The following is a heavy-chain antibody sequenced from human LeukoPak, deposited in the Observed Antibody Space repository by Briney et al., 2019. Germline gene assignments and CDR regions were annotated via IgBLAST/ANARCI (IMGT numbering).Heavy chain of an antibody. J-gene: IGHJ4*02. CDR3: ARGGRIAAAGTQYFDY. D-gene: IGHD6-13*01. Sequence: PGGSLRLSCAASGFTFSDYYWSWIRQPPGKGLEWIGEINHSGSTNYNPSLKSRVTISVDTSKNQFSLKLSSVTAADTAVYYCARGGRIAAAGTQYFDYWGQGTLVTVSS. CDR1: GFTFSDYY. CDR2: INHSGST. V-gene: IGHV4-34*01.